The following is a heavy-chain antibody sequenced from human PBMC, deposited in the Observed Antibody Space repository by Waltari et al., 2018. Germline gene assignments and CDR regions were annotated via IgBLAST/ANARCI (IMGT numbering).Heavy chain of an antibody. J-gene: IGHJ4*02. CDR2: IGWDGRHV. CDR1: GFKFGDYA. Sequence: EMQLAESGGGLVRPGRSLRLSCSASGFKFGDYAMYWARQAPGKGLEWVSGIGWDGRHVGYADSVKGRFAISRDNAKNFLYLQMNSLRPEDTAFYYCASVSLSGHDSWGQGTLVTVSS. D-gene: IGHD5-12*01. CDR3: ASVSLSGHDS. V-gene: IGHV3-9*01.